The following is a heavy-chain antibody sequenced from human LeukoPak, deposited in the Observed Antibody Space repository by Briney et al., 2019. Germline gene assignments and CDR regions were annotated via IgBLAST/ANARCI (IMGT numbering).Heavy chain of an antibody. J-gene: IGHJ4*02. CDR3: AKDLVDIVATKTLSA. CDR1: GFTFSSYG. D-gene: IGHD5-12*01. V-gene: IGHV3-30*18. CDR2: ISYDGSNK. Sequence: GGSLRLSCAASGFTFSSYGMHWVRQAPGKGLEWVAVISYDGSNKYYADSVKGRFTISRDNSKNTVYLQMNSLRAEDTAVYSCAKDLVDIVATKTLSAWGQGTLVTVSS.